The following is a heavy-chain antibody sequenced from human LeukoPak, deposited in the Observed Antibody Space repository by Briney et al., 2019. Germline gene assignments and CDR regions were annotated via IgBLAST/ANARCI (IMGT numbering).Heavy chain of an antibody. D-gene: IGHD2-2*02. CDR3: ARVLYPEGGYGY. V-gene: IGHV3-48*04. CDR1: GFTFSGYT. Sequence: PGGSLRLSCAASGFTFSGYTMTWVRQAPGKGLEWVSYISSSGSTIYYADSVKGRFTISRDNAKNSLYLQMNSLRAEDTAVYYCARVLYPEGGYGYWGQGTLVTVSS. J-gene: IGHJ4*02. CDR2: ISSSGSTI.